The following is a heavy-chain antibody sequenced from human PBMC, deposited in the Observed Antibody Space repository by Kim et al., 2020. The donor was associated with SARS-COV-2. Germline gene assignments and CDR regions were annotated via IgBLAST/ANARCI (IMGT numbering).Heavy chain of an antibody. CDR3: ATNLAAAGVV. J-gene: IGHJ4*02. D-gene: IGHD6-13*01. V-gene: IGHV3-66*01. CDR2: DKT. Sequence: DKTYYGESVKGRMTISRDNSKNTLYLQMSSRRVEDAAVYYCATNLAAAGVVWGQGTLVTVSS.